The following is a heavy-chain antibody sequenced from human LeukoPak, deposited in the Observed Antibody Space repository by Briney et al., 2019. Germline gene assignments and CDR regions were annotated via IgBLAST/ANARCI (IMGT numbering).Heavy chain of an antibody. V-gene: IGHV4-31*03. Sequence: SQTLSLTCTVSGGSISSGGYYWSWIRQHPGKGLEWIGYIYYSGSTYYNPSLKSRVTISVDTSKNQFSLKLSSVTAADTAVYYCAREHCSSTSCYYYYGMDVWGQGTTATVSS. CDR3: AREHCSSTSCYYYYGMDV. J-gene: IGHJ6*02. CDR2: IYYSGST. CDR1: GGSISSGGYY. D-gene: IGHD2-2*01.